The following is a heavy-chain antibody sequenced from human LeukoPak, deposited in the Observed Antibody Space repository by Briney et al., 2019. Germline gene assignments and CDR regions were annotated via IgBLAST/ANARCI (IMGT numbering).Heavy chain of an antibody. V-gene: IGHV1-8*02. CDR2: MNPNSGNT. J-gene: IGHJ3*02. CDR3: ARHRSPYYDFWSGYEKGGNAFDI. D-gene: IGHD3-3*01. CDR1: GYTFTSYD. Sequence: GASVKVSCKASGYTFTSYDINWVRQATGQGLEWMGWMNPNSGNTGYAQKLQGRVTMTTDTSTSTAYMELRSLRSDDTAVYYCARHRSPYYDFWSGYEKGGNAFDIWGQGTMVTVSS.